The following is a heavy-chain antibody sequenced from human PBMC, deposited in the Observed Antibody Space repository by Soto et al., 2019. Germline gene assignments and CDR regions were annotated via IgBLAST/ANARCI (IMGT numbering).Heavy chain of an antibody. V-gene: IGHV4-59*01. CDR1: GGAISSYY. CDR3: ARGWGYFDY. Sequence: QVQLQESGPRLVKPSETLSLTCTVSGGAISSYYWSWIRQPPGKGLEWIAFIYYSGSTDDNPSLKSRVTISVDTSKNQFSLRLSSVTAVDTAVYYCARGWGYFDYWGQGTLVTVSS. D-gene: IGHD7-27*01. J-gene: IGHJ4*02. CDR2: IYYSGST.